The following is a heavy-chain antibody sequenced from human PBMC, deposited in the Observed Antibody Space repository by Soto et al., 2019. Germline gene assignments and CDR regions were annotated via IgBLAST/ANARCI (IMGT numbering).Heavy chain of an antibody. J-gene: IGHJ6*02. V-gene: IGHV1-3*02. Sequence: GASVKVSCKASGYTFTSYAMHWVRQAPGQRLEWMGWSNAGNGNTKYSQEFQGRVTITRDTSASTAYMELSSLRSEDMAVYYCARPTGLKRDYDILTMGGMDVWGQGTTVTVSS. CDR3: ARPTGLKRDYDILTMGGMDV. CDR2: SNAGNGNT. D-gene: IGHD3-9*01. CDR1: GYTFTSYA.